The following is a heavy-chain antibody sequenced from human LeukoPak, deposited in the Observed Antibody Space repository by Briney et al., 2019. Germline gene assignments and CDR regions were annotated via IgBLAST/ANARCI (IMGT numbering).Heavy chain of an antibody. CDR1: GFTFSSSA. CDR2: ISNNGGYT. D-gene: IGHD2-15*01. V-gene: IGHV3-23*01. CDR3: AKQLGYCSDGSCYFPY. Sequence: GGSLRLSCAASGFTFSSSAMSWVRQAPGKGLEWVSAISNNGGYTYYADSVQGRFTISGDNSKSALCLQMNSLRAEDTAVYYCAKQLGYCSDGSCYFPYWGQGTLVTVSS. J-gene: IGHJ4*02.